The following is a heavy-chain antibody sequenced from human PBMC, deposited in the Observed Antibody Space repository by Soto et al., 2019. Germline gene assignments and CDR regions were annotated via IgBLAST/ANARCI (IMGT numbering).Heavy chain of an antibody. J-gene: IGHJ6*03. Sequence: SETLSLTCTVSGGSISSYYWSWIRQPPGKGLEWIGYIYYSGSTNYNPSLKSRVTISVDTSKNQSSLKLGSVTAADTAVYYCARGVAAPPGYYYYYMDVWGKGTTVTVSS. V-gene: IGHV4-59*08. CDR3: ARGVAAPPGYYYYYMDV. CDR2: IYYSGST. D-gene: IGHD6-6*01. CDR1: GGSISSYY.